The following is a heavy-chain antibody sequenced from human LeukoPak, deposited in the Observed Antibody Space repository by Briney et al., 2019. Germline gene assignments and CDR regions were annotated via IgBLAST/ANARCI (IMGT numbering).Heavy chain of an antibody. J-gene: IGHJ4*02. CDR2: LTGSGGTT. CDR3: AKVGIVVVAAATPPFEY. CDR1: GFTFNTYG. Sequence: GGTLRLSCAASGFTFNTYGMSWVRQAPGKGLEWVSSLTGSGGTTYYADSVKGRFTISRDNSKSTLYLQMNSLRVEDSAVYYCAKVGIVVVAAATPPFEYWGQGTLVTVSS. V-gene: IGHV3-23*01. D-gene: IGHD2-15*01.